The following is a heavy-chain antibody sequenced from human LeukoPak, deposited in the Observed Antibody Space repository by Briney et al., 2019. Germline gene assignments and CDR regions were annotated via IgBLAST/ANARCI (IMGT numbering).Heavy chain of an antibody. CDR1: GFTFSSYG. J-gene: IGHJ4*02. D-gene: IGHD5-24*01. Sequence: GGSLRLSCAASGFTFSSYGMHWVRQAPGKGLEWVAFIRYDGSNKYYADSVKGRFTISRDNAKNSLYLQMNSLRAEDTAVYYCARVRGYRDGYNSGLDYWGQGTLVTVSS. V-gene: IGHV3-30*02. CDR3: ARVRGYRDGYNSGLDY. CDR2: IRYDGSNK.